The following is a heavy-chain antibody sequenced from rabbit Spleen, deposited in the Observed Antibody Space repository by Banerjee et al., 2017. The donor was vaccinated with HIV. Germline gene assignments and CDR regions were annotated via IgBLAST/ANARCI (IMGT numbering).Heavy chain of an antibody. V-gene: IGHV1S7*01. D-gene: IGHD8-1*01. J-gene: IGHJ4*01. Sequence: QQLEESGGGLVQPGGSLKLSCKVSGFDFSSYYMTWVRQAPGKGLEWTGYIDPVFGNTYYASWVNGRFTISSDNAQNTVDLQMNSLTAADTATYFCARHAGYAGYGYSTLDLWGPGTLVTVS. CDR3: ARHAGYAGYGYSTLDL. CDR2: IDPVFGNT. CDR1: GFDFSSYY.